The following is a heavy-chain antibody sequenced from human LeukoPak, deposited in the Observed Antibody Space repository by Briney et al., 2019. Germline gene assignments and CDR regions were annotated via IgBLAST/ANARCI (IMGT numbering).Heavy chain of an antibody. CDR2: ISYDGSEK. CDR3: AKRGAYCGSAGCLPDY. CDR1: GFTFSSYG. D-gene: IGHD2-2*01. V-gene: IGHV3-30*18. Sequence: GGSLRLSCAASGFTFSSYGMHWVRQAPGKGLEWVALISYDGSEKYYADSVKGRFTISRDNSKNTLYVQMNSLRAEDTALYYCAKRGAYCGSAGCLPDYWGQGTLVTVSS. J-gene: IGHJ4*02.